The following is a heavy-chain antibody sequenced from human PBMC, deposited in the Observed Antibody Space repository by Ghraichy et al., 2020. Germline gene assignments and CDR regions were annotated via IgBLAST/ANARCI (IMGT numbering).Heavy chain of an antibody. V-gene: IGHV4-39*01. Sequence: SETLSLTCTVSGGSISSSSYYWGWIRQPPGKGLEWIGSIYYSGSTYYNPSLKSRVTISVDTSKNQFSLKLSSVTAADTAVYYCARLEGYDSSGYSNPWGQGTLVTVSS. D-gene: IGHD3-22*01. CDR1: GGSISSSSYY. J-gene: IGHJ5*02. CDR2: IYYSGST. CDR3: ARLEGYDSSGYSNP.